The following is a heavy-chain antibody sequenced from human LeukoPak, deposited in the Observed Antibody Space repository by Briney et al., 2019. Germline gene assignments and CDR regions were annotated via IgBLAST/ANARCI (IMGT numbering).Heavy chain of an antibody. CDR3: AYEETGWTYFDY. J-gene: IGHJ4*02. Sequence: GASVKVSCKASGYTFSGHYMHWVRQAPGQGLEWMGWINPNTGGTNYAQKFQGRVALTRDTSISTAYMELSRLTSDDTAVYYCAYEETGWTYFDYWGQGTLVTVSS. CDR2: INPNTGGT. D-gene: IGHD6-19*01. V-gene: IGHV1-2*02. CDR1: GYTFSGHY.